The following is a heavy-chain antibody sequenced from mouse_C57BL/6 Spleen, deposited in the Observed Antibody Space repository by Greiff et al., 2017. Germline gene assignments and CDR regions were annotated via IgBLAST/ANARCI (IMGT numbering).Heavy chain of an antibody. CDR1: GYTFTSYW. Sequence: QVQLQQPGAELVMPGASVKLSCKASGYTFTSYWMHWVKQRPGQGLEWIGEIDPSDSYTNYNQKFKGKSTLTVDKSSSTAYMQLGSLTSEDSAVYYCARRGRQYYAMDYWGQGTSVTVSS. J-gene: IGHJ4*01. CDR2: IDPSDSYT. CDR3: ARRGRQYYAMDY. V-gene: IGHV1-69*01. D-gene: IGHD6-1*01.